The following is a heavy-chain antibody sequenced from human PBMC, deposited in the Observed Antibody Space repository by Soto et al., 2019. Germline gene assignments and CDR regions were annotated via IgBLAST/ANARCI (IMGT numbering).Heavy chain of an antibody. V-gene: IGHV4-31*03. CDR3: ARAKLLLWFGELYY. D-gene: IGHD3-10*01. CDR1: GGSISSGGYY. J-gene: IGHJ4*02. CDR2: IYYSGST. Sequence: QVQLQESGPGLVKPSQTLSLTCTVSGGSISSGGYYWRWIRQHPGKGLEWIGYIYYSGSTYYNPSLTRRVTISVDTSKNQFSLKLSSVTAADTAVYYCARAKLLLWFGELYYWGQGTLVTVSS.